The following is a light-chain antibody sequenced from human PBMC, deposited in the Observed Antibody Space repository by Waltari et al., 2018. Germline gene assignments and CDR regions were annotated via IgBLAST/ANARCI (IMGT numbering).Light chain of an antibody. J-gene: IGKJ2*01. CDR1: QNILYTSNNKNY. CDR3: QQYYNTPYT. Sequence: DIVLNQSPDSLAVSLGERATINCKSSQNILYTSNNKNYLAWYQRKPGQPPKLLFYWASTRESGVPDRFSGSGSGTDFTLTISSLQAEDVAIYYCQQYYNTPYTFGQGTKLEI. V-gene: IGKV4-1*01. CDR2: WAS.